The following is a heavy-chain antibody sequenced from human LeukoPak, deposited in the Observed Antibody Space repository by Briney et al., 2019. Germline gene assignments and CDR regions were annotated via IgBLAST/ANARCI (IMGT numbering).Heavy chain of an antibody. Sequence: GGSLRLSCAASGFSFSSYTMQWVRQGPAKGLEWVAVIWSDTTNKFYPDSVKGRFTISRDNSKNTLYLQMNSLRAEDTALYYCARARWELLYNFDYWGQGTLVTVSS. D-gene: IGHD1-26*01. CDR3: ARARWELLYNFDY. CDR1: GFSFSSYT. CDR2: IWSDTTNK. J-gene: IGHJ4*02. V-gene: IGHV3-33*01.